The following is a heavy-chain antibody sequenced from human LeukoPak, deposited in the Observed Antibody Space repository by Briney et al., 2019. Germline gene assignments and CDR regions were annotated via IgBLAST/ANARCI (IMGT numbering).Heavy chain of an antibody. V-gene: IGHV4-39*07. D-gene: IGHD2-2*01. CDR1: GGSISSSSYY. J-gene: IGHJ5*02. Sequence: SETLSLTCTVSGGSISSSSYYWGWIRQPPGKGLEWIGSIYYSGSTYYNPSLKSRVTISVDTSKNQFSLKLSSVTAADTAVYYCAKASLCSTTSCGFDPWGQGTLVTVSS. CDR3: AKASLCSTTSCGFDP. CDR2: IYYSGST.